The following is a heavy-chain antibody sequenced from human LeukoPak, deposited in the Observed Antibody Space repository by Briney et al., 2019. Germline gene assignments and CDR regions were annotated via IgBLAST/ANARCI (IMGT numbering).Heavy chain of an antibody. D-gene: IGHD6-13*01. V-gene: IGHV3-21*01. CDR3: ARDSAWSSSWGMDV. CDR1: GFTFSSYS. Sequence: GGSLRLSCAASGFTFSSYSMSWVRQAPGKGLEWVSSISSSSSYMYYADSVKGRFTISRDNAKNSLYLQMNSLRAEDTAVYYCARDSAWSSSWGMDVWGKGTTVTVSS. CDR2: ISSSSSYM. J-gene: IGHJ6*04.